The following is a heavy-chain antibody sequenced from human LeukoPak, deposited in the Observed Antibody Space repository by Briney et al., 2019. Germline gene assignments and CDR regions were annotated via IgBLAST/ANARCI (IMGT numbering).Heavy chain of an antibody. CDR1: GGSISSSSYY. V-gene: IGHV4-39*01. D-gene: IGHD3-22*01. J-gene: IGHJ6*03. Sequence: SETLSLTCTVSGGSISSSSYYWGWIRQPPGKGLEWIGSIYYSGSTYYNPSLKSRVTISVDTSKNQFSLKLSSVTAADTAVYYCARQTRDYDSSYMDVWGKGTTVTVSS. CDR3: ARQTRDYDSSYMDV. CDR2: IYYSGST.